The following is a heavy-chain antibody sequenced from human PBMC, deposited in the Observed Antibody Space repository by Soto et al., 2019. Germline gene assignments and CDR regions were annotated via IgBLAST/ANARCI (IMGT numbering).Heavy chain of an antibody. CDR1: GGTFSSYT. V-gene: IGHV1-69*02. J-gene: IGHJ3*02. CDR3: ARFYGNYAFDI. D-gene: IGHD1-7*01. CDR2: IIPILGIA. Sequence: QVQLVQSGAEVKKPGSSVKVSCKASGGTFSSYTISWVRQAPGQGLEWMGRIIPILGIANYAQKFQGRVTITADKSTSTAYMELSSLRSEDTAVYYSARFYGNYAFDIWGQGTMVTVS.